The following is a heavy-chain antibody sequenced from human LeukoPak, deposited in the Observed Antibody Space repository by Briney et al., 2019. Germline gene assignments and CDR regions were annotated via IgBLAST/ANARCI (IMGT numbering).Heavy chain of an antibody. Sequence: GTLRLSCAAPGFTFSGHGMNWVRQPPGKGLECIGSIFYTGRSYYNPSLKRRVTISVDTSKNQFSLKLSSVTAADTAVYYCAKILYSSNIDYWGQGTLVTVSS. CDR3: AKILYSSNIDY. CDR1: GFTFSGHG. V-gene: IGHV4-38-2*01. J-gene: IGHJ4*02. D-gene: IGHD6-19*01. CDR2: IFYTGRS.